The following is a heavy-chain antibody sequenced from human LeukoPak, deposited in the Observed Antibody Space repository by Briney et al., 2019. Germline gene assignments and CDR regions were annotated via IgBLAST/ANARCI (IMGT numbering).Heavy chain of an antibody. Sequence: PPETLSLTCTVSGGSISSYYWSWIRQPAGKGLEWIGRIYTSGSTNYNPSLKSRVTMSVDTSKNQFSLKLSSVTAADTAVYYCAGQRGIAAAGTAYWGQGTLVTVSS. CDR2: IYTSGST. CDR1: GGSISSYY. CDR3: AGQRGIAAAGTAY. V-gene: IGHV4-4*07. D-gene: IGHD6-13*01. J-gene: IGHJ4*02.